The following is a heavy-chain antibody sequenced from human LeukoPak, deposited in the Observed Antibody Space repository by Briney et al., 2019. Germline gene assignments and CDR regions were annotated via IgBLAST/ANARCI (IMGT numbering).Heavy chain of an antibody. D-gene: IGHD1-1*01. V-gene: IGHV3-11*06. J-gene: IGHJ4*02. Sequence: GGSLRLSCAASGFTFSVYYMSWVRQAPGKGLEWVSYISGSSGYTKYADSVKGRFTISRDNAKNSLNLQVNSLRAEDTAVYYCARGTGTTAYFDYWGQGTLVTVSS. CDR3: ARGTGTTAYFDY. CDR1: GFTFSVYY. CDR2: ISGSSGYT.